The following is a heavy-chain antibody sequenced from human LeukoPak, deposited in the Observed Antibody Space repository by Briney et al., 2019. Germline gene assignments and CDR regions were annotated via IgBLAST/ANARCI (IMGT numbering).Heavy chain of an antibody. Sequence: GGSLRLSCAASGFNFDDSAMHWVRQVPGKGLEWVSAISGSGGSTYYADSVKGRFTISRDNSKNTLYLQMNSLRAEDTAVYYCAKEDIVVVVAAYGWDYWGQGTLVTVSS. J-gene: IGHJ4*02. D-gene: IGHD2-15*01. CDR1: GFNFDDSA. V-gene: IGHV3-23*01. CDR3: AKEDIVVVVAAYGWDY. CDR2: ISGSGGST.